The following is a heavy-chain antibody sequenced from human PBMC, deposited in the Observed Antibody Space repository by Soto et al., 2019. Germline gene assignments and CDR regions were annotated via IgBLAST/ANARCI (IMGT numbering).Heavy chain of an antibody. V-gene: IGHV2-5*02. Sequence: ESGPTLVNPTQTLTLTCTFSGFSLSTNGEGVGWIRQPPGEPLEWLALIYWDDDKRYSPSLHSRLTITKDTSKNQVVLTLANLDPVDTATYYCAHRTRDNQADYWGQGTLVTVSS. CDR3: AHRTRDNQADY. D-gene: IGHD1-1*01. J-gene: IGHJ4*01. CDR1: GFSLSTNGEG. CDR2: IYWDDDK.